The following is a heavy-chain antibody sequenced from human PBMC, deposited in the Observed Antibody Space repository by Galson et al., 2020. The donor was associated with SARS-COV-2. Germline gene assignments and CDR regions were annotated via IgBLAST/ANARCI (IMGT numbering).Heavy chain of an antibody. J-gene: IGHJ4*02. Sequence: GESLKISCAASGFTVSSNYMSWVRQAPGKGLEWVSVTYSGGSTYYADSVKGRFTISRDNSKNTLYLQMNSLRAEDTAVYYCARYLMEAGSLDYWGQGTLVTVSS. CDR2: TYSGGST. CDR1: GFTVSSNY. CDR3: ARYLMEAGSLDY. D-gene: IGHD6-19*01. V-gene: IGHV3-66*01.